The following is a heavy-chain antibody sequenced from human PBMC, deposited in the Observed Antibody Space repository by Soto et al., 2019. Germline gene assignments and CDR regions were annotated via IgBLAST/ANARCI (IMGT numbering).Heavy chain of an antibody. Sequence: ASVKVSCKASGYTFTGYYMHWVRQAPGQGLEWMGWINPNSGGTNYAQKFQGRVTMTRDTSISTAYMELSRLRSDDTAVYYCARLAEDKNWKFDYWGQGTLVTVSS. V-gene: IGHV1-2*02. CDR3: ARLAEDKNWKFDY. J-gene: IGHJ4*02. CDR2: INPNSGGT. CDR1: GYTFTGYY. D-gene: IGHD1-1*01.